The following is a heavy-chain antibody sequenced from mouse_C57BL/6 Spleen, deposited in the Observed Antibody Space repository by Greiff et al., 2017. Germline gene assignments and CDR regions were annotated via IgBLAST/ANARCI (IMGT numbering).Heavy chain of an antibody. Sequence: EVKVVESGGGLVKPGGSLKLSCAASGFTFSDYGMHWVRQAPEKGLEWVAYISSGSSTIYYADTVKGRFTIPRDNAKNTLFLQMTSLRSEDTAMYYCARNTGSLFDYWGQGTTLTVSS. D-gene: IGHD4-1*01. J-gene: IGHJ2*01. CDR1: GFTFSDYG. CDR2: ISSGSSTI. CDR3: ARNTGSLFDY. V-gene: IGHV5-17*01.